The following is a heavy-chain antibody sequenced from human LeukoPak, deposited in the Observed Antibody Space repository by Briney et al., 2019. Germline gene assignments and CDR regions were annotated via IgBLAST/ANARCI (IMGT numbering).Heavy chain of an antibody. Sequence: AGSLRLSCAASGFTFSSYWMSWVRQAPGKGLEWVANTQQDGGEKYYVDSVKGRFTFSRDNAKNSLYLQMNSLRAEDTAVYYCARARSGYSFDYWGQGTLVTVSS. D-gene: IGHD1-1*01. CDR1: GFTFSSYW. V-gene: IGHV3-7*05. CDR2: TQQDGGEK. J-gene: IGHJ4*02. CDR3: ARARSGYSFDY.